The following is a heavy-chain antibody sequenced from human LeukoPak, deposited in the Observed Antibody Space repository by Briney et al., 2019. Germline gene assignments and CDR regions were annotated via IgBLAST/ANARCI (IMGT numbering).Heavy chain of an antibody. V-gene: IGHV3-20*04. CDR2: INWNGGST. CDR3: ARMGLWFGEFLSYFDY. J-gene: IGHJ4*02. Sequence: GGSLRLSCAASGFTFDDYGMSWVRQAPGKGLEWVSGINWNGGSTVYADSVKGRFTISRDNAKNSLYLQMNSLRAEDTALYYCARMGLWFGEFLSYFDYWGQGTLVTVSS. CDR1: GFTFDDYG. D-gene: IGHD3-10*01.